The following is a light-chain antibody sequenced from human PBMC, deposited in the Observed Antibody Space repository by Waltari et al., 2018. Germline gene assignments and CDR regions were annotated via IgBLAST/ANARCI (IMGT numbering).Light chain of an antibody. Sequence: QSVLTQPPSVSGAPGQRVTISCPGSSSNIGAGYDVPCYQQLPGTAPKLLIYANTNRPSGVPDRFSGSKSGTSASLAITGLQAEDEADYYCQSHDSSHYVFGTGTKVTVL. V-gene: IGLV1-40*01. CDR1: SSNIGAGYD. CDR3: QSHDSSHYV. J-gene: IGLJ1*01. CDR2: ANT.